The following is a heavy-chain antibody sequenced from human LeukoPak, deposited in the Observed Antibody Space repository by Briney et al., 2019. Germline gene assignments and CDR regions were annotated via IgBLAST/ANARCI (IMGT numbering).Heavy chain of an antibody. CDR2: IYHSGST. CDR1: GFTFSSYR. D-gene: IGHD1-26*01. J-gene: IGHJ3*02. V-gene: IGHV4-4*02. CDR3: ARDKWEPRYAFDI. Sequence: GSLRLSCAVSGFTFSSYRMSWIRQPPGKGLGWIEEIYHSGSTNYNPSLKSRVTISVDKSKTQLSLKLSSVTAADTAVYYCARDKWEPRYAFDIWGQGTMVTVSS.